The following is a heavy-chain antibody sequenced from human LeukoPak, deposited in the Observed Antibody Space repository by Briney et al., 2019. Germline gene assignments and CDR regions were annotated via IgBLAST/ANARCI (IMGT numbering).Heavy chain of an antibody. CDR1: GFTFSSYS. J-gene: IGHJ4*02. CDR3: ASISSGWYWDY. Sequence: GGSLRLSCAASGFTFSSYSMNWVRQAPGKGLEWVSSISSSSSYIYYADSVKGRFTISRDNAKNSLYLQMNSLRAEDTAVYHCASISSGWYWDYWGREPWSPSPQ. D-gene: IGHD6-19*01. V-gene: IGHV3-21*01. CDR2: ISSSSSYI.